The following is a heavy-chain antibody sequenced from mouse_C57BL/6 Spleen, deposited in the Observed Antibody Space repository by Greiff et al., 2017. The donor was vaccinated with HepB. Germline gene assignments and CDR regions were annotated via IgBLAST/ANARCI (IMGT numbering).Heavy chain of an antibody. CDR2: IDPSDSYT. Sequence: VQLQQSGAELVRPGTSVKLSCKASGYTFTSYWMHWVKQRPGQGLEWIGVIDPSDSYTNYNQKFKGKATLTVDTSSSTAYMQLSSLTSEDSAVYYCARGPTAQAWVAYWGQGTLVTVSA. D-gene: IGHD3-2*02. J-gene: IGHJ3*01. V-gene: IGHV1-59*01. CDR1: GYTFTSYW. CDR3: ARGPTAQAWVAY.